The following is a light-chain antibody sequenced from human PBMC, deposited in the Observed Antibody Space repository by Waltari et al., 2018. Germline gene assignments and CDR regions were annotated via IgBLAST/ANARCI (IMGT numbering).Light chain of an antibody. CDR3: QQFNSDVWT. Sequence: DIQMTQSPSTLPASVGARVTMTCRASQPISMWMAWYQQKPGKAPKLLIYKASVLQRGVPSRFSGSGSGTDFTLTISSLQPDDFATYFCQQFNSDVWTFGQGTKV. V-gene: IGKV1-5*03. J-gene: IGKJ1*01. CDR1: QPISMW. CDR2: KAS.